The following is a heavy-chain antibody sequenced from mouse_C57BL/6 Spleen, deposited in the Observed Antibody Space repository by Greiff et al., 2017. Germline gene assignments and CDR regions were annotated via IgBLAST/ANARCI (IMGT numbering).Heavy chain of an antibody. J-gene: IGHJ2*01. CDR1: GYTFTSYW. V-gene: IGHV1-52*01. Sequence: VQLQQPGAELVRPGSSVKLSCTASGYTFTSYWMHWVKQRPIQGLEWTGNIAPSDSDTHYNQKFKDKATLTVDKSSSTAYMQLSSLTSEDSAVYYCASGLRLLVDYWGQGTTLTGSS. CDR2: IAPSDSDT. CDR3: ASGLRLLVDY. D-gene: IGHD3-2*02.